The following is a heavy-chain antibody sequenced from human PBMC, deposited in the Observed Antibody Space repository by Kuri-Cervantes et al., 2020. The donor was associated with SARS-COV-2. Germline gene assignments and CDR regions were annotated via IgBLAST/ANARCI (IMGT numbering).Heavy chain of an antibody. J-gene: IGHJ4*02. CDR3: AKDGRLIVARLPQPGQTYFDY. Sequence: GGSLRLSCAASGFTFRTYAMSWVRQAPGKGLEWVSAISGSGGSTYYADSVKGRFTISRDNSKNTLYLQMNSLRAEDTAVYYCAKDGRLIVARLPQPGQTYFDYWGQGTLVTVSS. V-gene: IGHV3-23*01. CDR1: GFTFRTYA. CDR2: ISGSGGST. D-gene: IGHD6-6*01.